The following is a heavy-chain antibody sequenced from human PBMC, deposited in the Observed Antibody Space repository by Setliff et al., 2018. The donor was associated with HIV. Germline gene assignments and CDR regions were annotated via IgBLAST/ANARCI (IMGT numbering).Heavy chain of an antibody. D-gene: IGHD6-19*01. CDR1: GFTLSDHW. CDR3: ARDEPGWYALSGGRYFDY. V-gene: IGHV3-74*01. CDR2: TNNDGSIT. J-gene: IGHJ4*02. Sequence: PGGSLRLSCAASGFTLSDHWMHWVRQVPGKRLVWVSRTNNDGSITNYADFVKGRFTMSRDSAKNSLFLQMNSLRAEDTAVYYCARDEPGWYALSGGRYFDYWGQGTLVTVSS.